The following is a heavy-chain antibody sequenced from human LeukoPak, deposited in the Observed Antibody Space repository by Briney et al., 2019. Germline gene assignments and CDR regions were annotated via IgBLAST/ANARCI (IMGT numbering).Heavy chain of an antibody. CDR2: IYSGGST. CDR3: ATSVGRYYFDY. D-gene: IGHD2-15*01. Sequence: PGGPLRLSFAAAACTVSSNYMSWVPQAPGKGLEWASIIYSGGSTNYADCVKGRFTVSRDNSKNTLYLHMNSLRAEDTAVYYCATSVGRYYFDYWGQGALVTVSS. J-gene: IGHJ4*02. V-gene: IGHV3-53*01. CDR1: ACTVSSNY.